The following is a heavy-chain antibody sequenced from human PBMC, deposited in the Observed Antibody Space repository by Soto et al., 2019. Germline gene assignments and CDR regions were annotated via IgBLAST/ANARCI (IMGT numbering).Heavy chain of an antibody. CDR2: IHSGGNT. D-gene: IGHD3-9*01. Sequence: PGGSPRLSCAASGFIVSSKYMNWVRQAPGKGLEWVSVIHSGGNTYYADSVKGRFTISRDNSKNTLYLQMNSLRAEDTAVYYCARSLYDILTGSVLNWFDPWGQGTLVTVSS. J-gene: IGHJ5*02. V-gene: IGHV3-66*01. CDR1: GFIVSSKY. CDR3: ARSLYDILTGSVLNWFDP.